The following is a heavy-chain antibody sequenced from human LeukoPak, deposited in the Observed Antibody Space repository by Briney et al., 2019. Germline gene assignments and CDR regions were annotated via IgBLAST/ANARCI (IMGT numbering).Heavy chain of an antibody. J-gene: IGHJ4*02. Sequence: GGSLRLSCAASGFTFSSNAMRWVRQAPGKGLEWVSGISNSGGNTNYADSVKGRFTISRDNSKNTLYLQMNSLRAGDTAVYYCAKDIRDTARGEIDYWGQGTLVTVSS. CDR1: GFTFSSNA. CDR2: ISNSGGNT. D-gene: IGHD5-18*01. V-gene: IGHV3-23*01. CDR3: AKDIRDTARGEIDY.